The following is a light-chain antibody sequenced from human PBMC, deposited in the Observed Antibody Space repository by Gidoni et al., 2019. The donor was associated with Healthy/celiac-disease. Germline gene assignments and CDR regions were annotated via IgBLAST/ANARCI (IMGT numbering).Light chain of an antibody. V-gene: IGKV3-11*01. Sequence: EIVLTQSAATLSLSPGERATLSCRASQSVSSYLAWYQQKPGQAPRLLIYDASNRATGIPARFSGSESGTDFTLTISSLEPEDFAVYYCQQRSNWPPLTFGGGTKVEIK. CDR1: QSVSSY. CDR2: DAS. CDR3: QQRSNWPPLT. J-gene: IGKJ4*01.